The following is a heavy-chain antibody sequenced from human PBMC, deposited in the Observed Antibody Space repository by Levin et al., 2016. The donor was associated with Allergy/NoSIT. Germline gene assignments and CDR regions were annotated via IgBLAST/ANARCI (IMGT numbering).Heavy chain of an antibody. D-gene: IGHD5-18*01. CDR3: ATDARGYSYGYHGMDV. J-gene: IGHJ6*02. CDR1: GGTFSSYA. CDR2: IIPIFGTA. V-gene: IGHV1-69*06. Sequence: SVKVSCKASGGTFSSYAITWVRQAPGQGLEWMGGIIPIFGTAIYAQKFQGRVTMTEDTSTDTAYMELSSLRSEDTAVYYCATDARGYSYGYHGMDVWGQGTTVTVSS.